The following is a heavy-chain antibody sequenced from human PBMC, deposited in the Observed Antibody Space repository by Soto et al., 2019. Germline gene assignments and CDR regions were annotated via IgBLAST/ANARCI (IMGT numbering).Heavy chain of an antibody. CDR2: INPETGDT. V-gene: IGHV1-2*02. D-gene: IGHD1-1*01. CDR3: ATGTNGTTGWYHP. Sequence: QVQLVQSGTEVKKPGASVTVSCKSSGYTFTDFYLHWLRQAPGQGLERVGWINPETGDTKSSQKFQGRVTMSRDTSVSTAYIDLTSLTSDDTAMYYCATGTNGTTGWYHPWGQGTRVTVSS. CDR1: GYTFTDFY. J-gene: IGHJ5*02.